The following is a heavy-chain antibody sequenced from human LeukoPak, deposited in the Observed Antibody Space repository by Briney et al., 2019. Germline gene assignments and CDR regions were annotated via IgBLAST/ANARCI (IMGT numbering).Heavy chain of an antibody. J-gene: IGHJ6*03. D-gene: IGHD4/OR15-4a*01. CDR2: IYTSGST. CDR1: GGSISSYY. CDR3: ARDRGRYGAYYYYYMDV. Sequence: SETLSLTCTVSGGSISSYYWSWIRQPAGKGLEWIGRIYTSGSTNYNPSLKSRVTMSVDTSKNQFSLKLSSVTAADTAVYYCARDRGRYGAYYYYYMDVWGKGTTVTISS. V-gene: IGHV4-4*07.